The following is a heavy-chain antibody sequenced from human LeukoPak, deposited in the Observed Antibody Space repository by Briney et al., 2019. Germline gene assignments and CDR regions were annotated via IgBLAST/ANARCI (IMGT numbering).Heavy chain of an antibody. CDR1: GLHFSGTA. CDR2: INSDGSST. CDR3: ARGRYSGSYLDY. Sequence: GGSLRLSCAASGLHFSGTAMSWVRQAPGKGLVWVSRINSDGSSTSYADSVKGRFTISRDNAKNTLYLQMNSLRAEDTAVYYCARGRYSGSYLDYWGQGTLVTVSS. J-gene: IGHJ4*02. V-gene: IGHV3-74*01. D-gene: IGHD1-26*01.